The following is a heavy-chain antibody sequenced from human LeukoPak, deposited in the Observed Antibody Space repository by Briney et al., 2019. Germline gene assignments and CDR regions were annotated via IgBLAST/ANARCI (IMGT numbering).Heavy chain of an antibody. V-gene: IGHV3-23*01. CDR1: GFTFSNAW. CDR3: AKSPANWLDA. Sequence: GSLRLSCAASGFTFSNAWMSWVRQAPGKGLEWVSSISGSGDGTYYGDSVKGRFTISRDNSQRTLYLQMSSLRADDTAIYYCAKSPANWLDAWGQGTLVTVSS. J-gene: IGHJ5*02. CDR2: ISGSGDGT.